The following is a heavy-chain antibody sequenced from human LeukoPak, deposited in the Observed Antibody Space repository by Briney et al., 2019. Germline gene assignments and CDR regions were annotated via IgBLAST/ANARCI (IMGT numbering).Heavy chain of an antibody. J-gene: IGHJ4*02. CDR1: GYTLTELS. Sequence: GASVKVSCKVSGYTLTELSMHWVRQAPGKGLEWMGGFDPEDGETIYAQKFQGRVTMTEDTSTDTAYMELNSLRSEDTAVYYCATRRPDCSSTSCLFDYWGQGTLVTVSS. D-gene: IGHD2-2*01. CDR2: FDPEDGET. V-gene: IGHV1-24*01. CDR3: ATRRPDCSSTSCLFDY.